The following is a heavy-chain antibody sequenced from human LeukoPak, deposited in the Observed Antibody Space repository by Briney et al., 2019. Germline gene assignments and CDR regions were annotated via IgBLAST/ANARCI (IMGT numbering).Heavy chain of an antibody. V-gene: IGHV3-30-3*01. J-gene: IGHJ5*02. Sequence: PGGSLRLSCAASGFTFSSYAMHWVRQAPGKGLEWVAVISYDGSNKYYADSVKGRFTISRDNSKNTLYLQMNSLRAEDTAVYYCARDFLEWHNWFDPWGQGTLVTVSS. CDR2: ISYDGSNK. D-gene: IGHD3-3*01. CDR1: GFTFSSYA. CDR3: ARDFLEWHNWFDP.